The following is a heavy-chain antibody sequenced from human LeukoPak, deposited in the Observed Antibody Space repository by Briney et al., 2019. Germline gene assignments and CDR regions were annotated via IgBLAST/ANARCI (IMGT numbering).Heavy chain of an antibody. CDR2: IYYSGST. D-gene: IGHD5-18*01. J-gene: IGHJ4*02. CDR1: GGSISSYY. Sequence: SETLSLTCTVSGGSISSYYWSWIRQPPGKGLEWIGYIYYSGSTNYNPSLKSRVTISVDTSKNQFSLKLSSVTAADTAVYYCARQDTAMVQLYWGQGTLVTVSS. V-gene: IGHV4-59*08. CDR3: ARQDTAMVQLY.